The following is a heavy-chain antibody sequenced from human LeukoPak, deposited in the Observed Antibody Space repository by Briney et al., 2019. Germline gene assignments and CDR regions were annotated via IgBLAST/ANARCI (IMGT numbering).Heavy chain of an antibody. CDR2: IYYSGST. J-gene: IGHJ4*02. CDR3: ARGPGSSATGY. CDR1: GGSISSYY. Sequence: SETLSLTCTVSGGSISSYYWSWIRQPPGKGLEWIGYIYYSGSTNYNPSLKSRVTISVDTSKNQFSLKLSSVTAADTAVYYCARGPGSSATGYWGQGTLVTVSS. D-gene: IGHD1-26*01. V-gene: IGHV4-59*01.